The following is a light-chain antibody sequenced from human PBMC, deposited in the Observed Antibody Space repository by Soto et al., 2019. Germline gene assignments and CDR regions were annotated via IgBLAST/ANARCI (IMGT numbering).Light chain of an antibody. Sequence: DIQMTQSPSTLSASVGDRVTITCRASQSISSWLAWYQQKPGKAPKLLIYDASSLESGVPSRFSGSGSGTEFTLTISSLQPYDFATYYCQQYNNYPWTFGQGTKVEIK. CDR1: QSISSW. CDR3: QQYNNYPWT. V-gene: IGKV1-5*01. J-gene: IGKJ1*01. CDR2: DAS.